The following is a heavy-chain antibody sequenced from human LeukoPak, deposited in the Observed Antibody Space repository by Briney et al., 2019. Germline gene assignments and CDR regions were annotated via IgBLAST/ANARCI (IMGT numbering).Heavy chain of an antibody. J-gene: IGHJ4*02. CDR2: VSGRAAST. D-gene: IGHD2-21*02. Sequence: TVSGRAASTDYADSVKGRFSIYRENDKKMVYVKMNSLRAEDTAVYYCARDKHIVVVTAIDYWGQGTLVTVS. V-gene: IGHV3-23*01. CDR3: ARDKHIVVVTAIDY.